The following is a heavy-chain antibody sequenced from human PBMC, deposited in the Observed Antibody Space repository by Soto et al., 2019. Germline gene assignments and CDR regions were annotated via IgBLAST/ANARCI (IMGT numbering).Heavy chain of an antibody. V-gene: IGHV4-30-2*01. J-gene: IGHJ4*02. D-gene: IGHD3-9*01. CDR3: ARMTYYDILTGYYTPTQIDY. CDR1: GGSISSGGYS. Sequence: QLQLQESGSGLVKPSQTLSLTCAVSGGSISSGGYSWSWIRQPPGKGLEWIGYIYHSGSTYYNPSLKSRVTISVDRSKNQFSLKLSSVTAADTAVYYCARMTYYDILTGYYTPTQIDYWGQGTLVTVSS. CDR2: IYHSGST.